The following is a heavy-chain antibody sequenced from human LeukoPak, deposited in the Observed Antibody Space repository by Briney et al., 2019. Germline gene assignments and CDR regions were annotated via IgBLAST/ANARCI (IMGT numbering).Heavy chain of an antibody. CDR3: AREDSSGYYYYYYGMGV. Sequence: GGSLRLSCAASGFTFSSYSMNWVRQAPGKGLEWVSSISSSSSYIYYADSVKGRFTISRDNAKNSLYLQMNSLRAEDTAVYYCAREDSSGYYYYYYGMGVWGQGTTVTVSS. J-gene: IGHJ6*02. CDR2: ISSSSSYI. CDR1: GFTFSSYS. V-gene: IGHV3-21*01. D-gene: IGHD3-22*01.